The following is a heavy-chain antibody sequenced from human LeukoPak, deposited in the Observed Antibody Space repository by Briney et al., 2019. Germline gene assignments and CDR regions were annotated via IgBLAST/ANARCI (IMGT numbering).Heavy chain of an antibody. CDR1: GGSVTSTTYY. CDR3: ARLRKGRYFDYIFDY. V-gene: IGHV4-39*01. D-gene: IGHD3-9*01. Sequence: SETLSLTCSVSGGSVTSTTYYWGWIRQPPGGWLEWLANVYYTGSTYSNPSLKTRATMSVDTSKNQFSLTMTSVTAADTAVYYCARLRKGRYFDYIFDYWGQGTLATVSS. J-gene: IGHJ4*02. CDR2: VYYTGST.